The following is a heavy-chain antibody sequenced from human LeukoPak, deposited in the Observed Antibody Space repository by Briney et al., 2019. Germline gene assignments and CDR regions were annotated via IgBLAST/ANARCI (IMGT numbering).Heavy chain of an antibody. J-gene: IGHJ4*02. CDR2: ISGSAHKI. Sequence: GGSLRLSCAASGFTFSSYAMSWVRQAPGKGLDWVSVISGSAHKIRYADSVKGRFTISRDNSENTVYLQMNNLRAEDTALYYCAGRVTGYSSGYVYWGQGTLVTVSS. D-gene: IGHD5-18*01. CDR1: GFTFSSYA. V-gene: IGHV3-23*01. CDR3: AGRVTGYSSGYVY.